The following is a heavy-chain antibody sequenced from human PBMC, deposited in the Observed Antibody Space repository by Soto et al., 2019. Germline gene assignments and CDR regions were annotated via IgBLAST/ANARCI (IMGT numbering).Heavy chain of an antibody. V-gene: IGHV6-1*01. CDR3: ARDRFTETYYYYYYGMDV. J-gene: IGHJ6*02. Sequence: PLSLTGSISGGSVSSNRAAWKWIRQSPSRGLEWLGRTYYRSKWYNDYAVSVKSRITINPDTSKNQFSLQLNSVTPEDTAVYYCARDRFTETYYYYYYGMDVWGQGTTVTVS. D-gene: IGHD4-4*01. CDR1: GGSVSSNRAA. CDR2: TYYRSKWYN.